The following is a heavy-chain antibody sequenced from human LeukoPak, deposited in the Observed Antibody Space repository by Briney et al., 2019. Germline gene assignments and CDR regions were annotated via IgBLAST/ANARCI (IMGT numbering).Heavy chain of an antibody. V-gene: IGHV4-59*01. CDR3: ARGRGPAVGYDY. Sequence: SETLSLTCTVSGGSISSYYWSWIRQPPGKGLEWIGYMYYSGSTNYNPSLKSRVTISVDTSKNQFSLKLSSVTAADTAVYYCARGRGPAVGYDYWGQGTLVTVSS. CDR1: GGSISSYY. J-gene: IGHJ4*02. CDR2: MYYSGST. D-gene: IGHD2-2*01.